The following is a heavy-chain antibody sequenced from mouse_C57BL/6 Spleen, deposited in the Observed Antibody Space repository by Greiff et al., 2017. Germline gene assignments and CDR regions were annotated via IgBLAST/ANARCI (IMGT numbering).Heavy chain of an antibody. J-gene: IGHJ2*01. D-gene: IGHD6-1*01. CDR1: GYTFTSYW. V-gene: IGHV1-50*01. CDR2: IDPSDSYT. CDR3: ARGNSGDY. Sequence: QVQLQQPGAELVKPGASVKLSCKASGYTFTSYWMQWVKQRPGQGLEWIGEIDPSDSYTNYNQKFKGKATLTVDTSASTAYMQLSSLTSEDSAVYYCARGNSGDYWGQGTTLTVSS.